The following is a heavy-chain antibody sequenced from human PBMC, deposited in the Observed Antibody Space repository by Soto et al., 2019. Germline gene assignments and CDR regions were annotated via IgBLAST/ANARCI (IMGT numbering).Heavy chain of an antibody. V-gene: IGHV3-13*05. Sequence: EVQLVESGGGLVQPGGSLRLSCEASGFTFRNYDMHWVRQGTGKGLEWVSGISAAGDPDYADSVEGRFTISREYAQKSFFLQMTSLRVGDTAVYYCARTDRDFYGLDVWGQGTTVIVSS. CDR2: ISAAGDP. J-gene: IGHJ6*02. CDR3: ARTDRDFYGLDV. CDR1: GFTFRNYD.